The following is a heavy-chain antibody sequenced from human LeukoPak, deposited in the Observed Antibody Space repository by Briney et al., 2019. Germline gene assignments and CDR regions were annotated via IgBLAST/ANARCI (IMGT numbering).Heavy chain of an antibody. CDR2: INHSGST. CDR3: ARYSSSWPTRYNWFDP. Sequence: SDTLSLTCAVYGGSFSGYYWSWIRQPPGKGLEWIGEINHSGSTNYNPSLKSRVTISVDTAKNQFSLKLSSVTAADTAVYYCARYSSSWPTRYNWFDPWGQGTLVTVSS. V-gene: IGHV4-34*01. J-gene: IGHJ5*02. CDR1: GGSFSGYY. D-gene: IGHD6-13*01.